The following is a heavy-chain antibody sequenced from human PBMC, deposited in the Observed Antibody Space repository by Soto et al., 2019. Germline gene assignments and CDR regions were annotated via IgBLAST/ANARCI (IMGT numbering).Heavy chain of an antibody. D-gene: IGHD6-13*01. V-gene: IGHV4-31*03. Sequence: QVQLQESGPGLVNPSQTLSLTCTVSGGSISSGGYFWSWVRQHPGKGLEWIGNIYYSWRTYYNPSLKSRVTISVATSKTQFSLKLSSVTAADTAVYYCARFAKEENPKVGSWYYFDYWGPGTRVSVSS. CDR2: IYYSWRT. J-gene: IGHJ4*02. CDR1: GGSISSGGYF. CDR3: ARFAKEENPKVGSWYYFDY.